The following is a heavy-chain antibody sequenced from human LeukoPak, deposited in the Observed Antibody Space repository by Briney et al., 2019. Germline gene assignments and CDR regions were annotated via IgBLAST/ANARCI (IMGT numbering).Heavy chain of an antibody. CDR2: IIPIFGTA. V-gene: IGHV1-69*05. D-gene: IGHD1-7*01. CDR3: ARSAVGGNWNFYDY. Sequence: SVKVSCKASGGSFSSYAISWVRQAPGQGLDWMGGIIPIFGTANYAQKFQGRVTITTDESTSAAYMELSSLRSEDTAVYYCARSAVGGNWNFYDYWGQGTLVTVSS. J-gene: IGHJ4*02. CDR1: GGSFSSYA.